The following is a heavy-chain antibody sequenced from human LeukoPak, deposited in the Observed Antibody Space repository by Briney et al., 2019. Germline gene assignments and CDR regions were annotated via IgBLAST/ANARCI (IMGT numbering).Heavy chain of an antibody. V-gene: IGHV3-7*01. CDR2: IKQDGSEK. Sequence: GGSLRLSCAASGFIFSSYWMSWVRLAPGKGLEWVANIKQDGSEKYYVDSVKGRFTISRDNAKNSLYLQMNTLRAEDTAVYYCSREGNTGTPDFFYYWGQGTLVTVSS. J-gene: IGHJ4*02. D-gene: IGHD1-26*01. CDR3: SREGNTGTPDFFYY. CDR1: GFIFSSYW.